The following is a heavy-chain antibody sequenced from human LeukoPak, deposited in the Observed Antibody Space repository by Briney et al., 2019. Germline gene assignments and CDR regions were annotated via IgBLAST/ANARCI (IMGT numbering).Heavy chain of an antibody. Sequence: GGSLRLSCAASRFSFSNYWMHWVRQAPGKGLVWVSRVKSDGSNPSYADSVKGRFTISRDNAENMLYLQMNALGAEDTAVYYCARDIVSGSGSLDYWGQGTLVTVSS. J-gene: IGHJ4*02. CDR3: ARDIVSGSGSLDY. CDR1: RFSFSNYW. CDR2: VKSDGSNP. D-gene: IGHD3-10*01. V-gene: IGHV3-74*01.